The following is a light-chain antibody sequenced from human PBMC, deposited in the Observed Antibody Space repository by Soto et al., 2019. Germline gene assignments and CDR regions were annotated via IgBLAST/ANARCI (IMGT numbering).Light chain of an antibody. CDR3: PQRSNWPRTT. Sequence: EIVLTQSPATLSLSPGERATLSCRASQSVSSYLAWYQQKPGQAPRLLIYDASNRATGIPARFSGSGSGTDFTLNISSLEPEDFAVYYCPQRSNWPRTTFGQGTRLEIK. CDR2: DAS. CDR1: QSVSSY. V-gene: IGKV3-11*01. J-gene: IGKJ5*01.